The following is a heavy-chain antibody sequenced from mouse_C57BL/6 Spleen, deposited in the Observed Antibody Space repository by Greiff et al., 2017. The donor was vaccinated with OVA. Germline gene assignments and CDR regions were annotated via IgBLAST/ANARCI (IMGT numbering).Heavy chain of an antibody. D-gene: IGHD3-2*02. J-gene: IGHJ3*01. CDR1: GYAFTNYL. Sequence: VQLHQSGAELVRPGTSVKVSCKASGYAFTNYLIEWVKQRPGQGLEWIGVINPGSGGTNYNEKFKGKVTLTADKSSSTAYMQLSSLTSEDSAVYFCARTGGIGFAYWGQGTLVTVSA. CDR3: ARTGGIGFAY. V-gene: IGHV1-54*01. CDR2: INPGSGGT.